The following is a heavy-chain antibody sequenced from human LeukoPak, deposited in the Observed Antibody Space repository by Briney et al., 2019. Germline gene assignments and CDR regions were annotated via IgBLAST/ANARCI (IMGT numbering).Heavy chain of an antibody. CDR3: ARGAYSSGWTTFDY. CDR1: GFTFRSYA. V-gene: IGHV3-30*04. D-gene: IGHD6-19*01. J-gene: IGHJ4*02. CDR2: ISYDGSNI. Sequence: GGSLRLSCAASGFTFRSYAMHWVRQAPGKGLEWVALISYDGSNIYCADSVKGRITISRDNSKNTLYVQMNSLRADDTAVYYCARGAYSSGWTTFDYWGQGILVTVSS.